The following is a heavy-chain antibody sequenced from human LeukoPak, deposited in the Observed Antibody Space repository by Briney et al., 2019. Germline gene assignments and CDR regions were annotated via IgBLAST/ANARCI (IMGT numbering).Heavy chain of an antibody. CDR1: GGSISSYY. V-gene: IGHV4-59*01. D-gene: IGHD6-19*01. J-gene: IGHJ6*03. Sequence: ASETLSLTRTVAGGSISSYYWSWIRQPPGKGLGWIGYIYYSGSTNYNPSLKSRVTISVDTSKNQFSLKLSSVTAADTAVYYCARELISAPYYYYYMDVWGKGTTVTVSS. CDR2: IYYSGST. CDR3: ARELISAPYYYYYMDV.